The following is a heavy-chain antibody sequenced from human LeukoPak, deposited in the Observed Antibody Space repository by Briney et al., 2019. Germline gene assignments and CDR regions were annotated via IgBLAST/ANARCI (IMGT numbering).Heavy chain of an antibody. CDR1: GGSFSGYY. D-gene: IGHD7-27*01. Sequence: PSETLSLTCAVYGGSFSGYYWSWIRQPPGKGLEWIGEINHSGSTNYNPSLKSRVTISVDTSKNQVSLQLNSVTPEDTAVYYCARERSWGSLYYWGQGILVTVSS. CDR3: ARERSWGSLYY. CDR2: INHSGST. V-gene: IGHV4-34*01. J-gene: IGHJ4*02.